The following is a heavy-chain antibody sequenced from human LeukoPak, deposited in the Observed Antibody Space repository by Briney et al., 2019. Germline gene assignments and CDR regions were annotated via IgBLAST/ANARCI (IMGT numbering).Heavy chain of an antibody. CDR1: GFTFSSYA. CDR2: ISGSGGST. Sequence: PGGSLRLSCAASGFTFSSYAMSWVRQAPGKGLEWVSAISGSGGSTYYPDSVKGRFTISRDNSKNPLYLQMNSLRAEDTAVYYCAKRLATTVIPTDYWGQGTLVTVSS. CDR3: AKRLATTVIPTDY. V-gene: IGHV3-23*01. J-gene: IGHJ4*02. D-gene: IGHD4-17*01.